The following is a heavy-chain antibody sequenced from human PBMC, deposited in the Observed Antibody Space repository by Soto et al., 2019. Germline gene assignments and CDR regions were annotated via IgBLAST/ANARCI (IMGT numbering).Heavy chain of an antibody. V-gene: IGHV3-49*03. D-gene: IGHD5-12*01. J-gene: IGHJ4*02. CDR3: TRDGRYSGYPPPAF. CDR2: IRNKAYGGTT. Sequence: EVQLVESGGGLVQPGRSLRLSCTTSGFTFADYTLSWFRQAPGKGLEWLGFIRNKAYGGTTEYAASVKGRFSISRDDSKSIAYLQMNSLKTEDTAVCYCTRDGRYSGYPPPAFWGQGTLVIVSS. CDR1: GFTFADYT.